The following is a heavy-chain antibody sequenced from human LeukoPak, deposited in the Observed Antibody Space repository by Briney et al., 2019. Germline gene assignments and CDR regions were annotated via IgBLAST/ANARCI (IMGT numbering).Heavy chain of an antibody. CDR2: INWNGGSR. CDR1: GFSFDDYG. D-gene: IGHD3-22*01. V-gene: IGHV3-20*04. Sequence: PGGSLRLSCAASGFSFDDYGMSWVRQAPGKGLEWVSRINWNGGSRGYAESVKGRFTISRDNAKKSLCLQMNSLRAEDTALYYCAREGIDLYYDSSAYYFDNWGQGTLVTVSS. CDR3: AREGIDLYYDSSAYYFDN. J-gene: IGHJ4*02.